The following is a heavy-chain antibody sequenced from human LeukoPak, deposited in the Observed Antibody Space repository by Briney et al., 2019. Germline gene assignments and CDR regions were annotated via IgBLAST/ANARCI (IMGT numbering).Heavy chain of an antibody. D-gene: IGHD6-13*01. J-gene: IGHJ4*02. V-gene: IGHV4-4*02. CDR1: GLSFTNAW. CDR3: ARATRGSSSWYWDY. CDR2: IYHSGST. Sequence: KPGGSLRLSCVASGLSFTNAWMSWVRQPPGKGLEWIGEIYHSGSTNYNPSLKSRVAISVDKSKNQFSLKLSSVTAADTAVYYCARATRGSSSWYWDYWGQGTLVTVSS.